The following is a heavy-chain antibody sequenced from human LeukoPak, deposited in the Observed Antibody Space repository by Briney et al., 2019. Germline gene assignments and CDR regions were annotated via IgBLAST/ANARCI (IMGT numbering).Heavy chain of an antibody. CDR2: IKEDGSER. J-gene: IGHJ4*02. CDR3: VNRAWLDF. CDR1: GFMFSSCW. V-gene: IGHV3-7*01. Sequence: GGSLRLSCAASGFMFSSCWMSFVRQAPGKGLEWVANIKEDGSERHYVDSVEGRFTISRDNAKNSLSLQMDSLRAEDTAVYYCVNRAWLDFWGQGTLATVSS.